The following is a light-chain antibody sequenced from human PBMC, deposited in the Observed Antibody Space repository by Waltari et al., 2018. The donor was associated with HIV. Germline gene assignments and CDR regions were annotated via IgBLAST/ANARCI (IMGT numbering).Light chain of an antibody. CDR2: GAS. J-gene: IGKJ1*01. CDR3: QQYNNWPPWT. V-gene: IGKV3-15*01. CDR1: ESAGSN. Sequence: EIVMTQSPATLSVSPGERATLSCRASESAGSNVAWYQQIPGQAPRLLIYGASTRATGFPARFSGSGSGTEFTLTISSLQSEDFVVYYCQQYNNWPPWTFGQGTKVEVK.